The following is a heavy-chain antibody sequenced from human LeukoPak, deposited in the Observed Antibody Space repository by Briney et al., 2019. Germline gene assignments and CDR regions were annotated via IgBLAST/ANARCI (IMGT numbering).Heavy chain of an antibody. V-gene: IGHV1-3*01. D-gene: IGHD3-10*01. J-gene: IGHJ4*02. CDR1: GYTFTSYA. Sequence: ASVKVSCKASGYTFTSYATHWVRQAPGQRLEWMGWINAGNGNTKYSQKFQGRVTMTEDTSTDTAYMELSSLRSEDTAVYYCATTYGSGSLLFWGQGTLVTVSS. CDR3: ATTYGSGSLLF. CDR2: INAGNGNT.